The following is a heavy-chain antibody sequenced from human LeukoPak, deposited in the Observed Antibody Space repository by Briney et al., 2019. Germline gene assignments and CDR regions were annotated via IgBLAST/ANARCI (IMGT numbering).Heavy chain of an antibody. Sequence: PGGSLRLSCAASGFTFSSYAMNWVRLAPGKGLEWVSGISGSGSGSSTYYADSVKGRFTISRDNSKNTLFLQMNSLRAEDTAAYYCARAQRAHGAFDIWGQGTMVTVSS. CDR2: ISGSGSGSST. CDR3: ARAQRAHGAFDI. V-gene: IGHV3-23*01. J-gene: IGHJ3*02. D-gene: IGHD5-24*01. CDR1: GFTFSSYA.